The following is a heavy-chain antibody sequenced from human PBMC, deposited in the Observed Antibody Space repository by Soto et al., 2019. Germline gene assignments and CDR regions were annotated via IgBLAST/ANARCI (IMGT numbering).Heavy chain of an antibody. CDR1: GFNFNIFA. CDR3: AKDPTSYDSSAQFDS. CDR2: ISGGGGST. V-gene: IGHV3-23*01. D-gene: IGHD3-22*01. J-gene: IGHJ4*02. Sequence: GGSLRLSCAASGFNFNIFAMNWVRQAPGKGLEWVPGISGGGGSTYYADSVKGRFTISRDNSKNTLYLQMNSLRAEDTAVYYCAKDPTSYDSSAQFDSWGQGTLVTVSS.